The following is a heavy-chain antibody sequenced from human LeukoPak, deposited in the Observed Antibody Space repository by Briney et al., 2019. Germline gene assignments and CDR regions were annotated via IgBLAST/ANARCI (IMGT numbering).Heavy chain of an antibody. Sequence: PSETLSLTCTVSGYSISSAYYWGWIRQPPGKGLEWIGSIYHSGSTYYNPSLKSRVTISVDTSKNQFSLKLSSVTAADTAVYYCASSSRGIAIYDSWGQGTLVTVSS. CDR3: ASSSRGIAIYDS. V-gene: IGHV4-38-2*02. CDR2: IYHSGST. J-gene: IGHJ4*02. CDR1: GYSISSAYY. D-gene: IGHD6-13*01.